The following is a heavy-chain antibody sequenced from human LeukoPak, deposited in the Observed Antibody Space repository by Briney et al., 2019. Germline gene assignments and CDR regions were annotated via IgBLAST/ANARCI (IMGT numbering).Heavy chain of an antibody. CDR2: IYYSGIT. CDR3: ARGGCSGGSCYPFLDAFDI. D-gene: IGHD2-15*01. V-gene: IGHV4-30-4*08. CDR1: GGSISSGDYY. J-gene: IGHJ3*02. Sequence: SQTLSLTCTVSGGSISSGDYYWSWIRQPPGKGLEWIGYIYYSGITYYNPSLKRRVTIPVDTSKNQFSLKLSSVTAADTAVYYCARGGCSGGSCYPFLDAFDIWGQGTMVTVSS.